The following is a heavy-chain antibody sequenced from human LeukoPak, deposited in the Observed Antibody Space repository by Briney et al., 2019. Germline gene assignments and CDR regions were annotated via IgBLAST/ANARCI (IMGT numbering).Heavy chain of an antibody. J-gene: IGHJ4*02. CDR3: ARELAGDSSGYYYGGGLIDY. D-gene: IGHD3-22*01. CDR2: MYYSGST. Sequence: SETLSLTCTVSGGSISSYYWSWIRQPPGKGLEWISFMYYSGSTNYNPSLKSRVTISVDMSKNQFSLKLTSVTAADTAVYYCARELAGDSSGYYYGGGLIDYWGQGTLVTVSS. V-gene: IGHV4-59*01. CDR1: GGSISSYY.